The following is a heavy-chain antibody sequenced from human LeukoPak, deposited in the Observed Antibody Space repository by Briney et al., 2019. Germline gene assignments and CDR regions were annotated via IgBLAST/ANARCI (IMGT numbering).Heavy chain of an antibody. CDR2: IYTSGST. V-gene: IGHV4-4*07. D-gene: IGHD3-10*01. CDR1: GGSISDYY. J-gene: IGHJ6*03. Sequence: KPAETLSLTCTVSGGSISDYYWSWIRQPAGKGLEWIGRIYTSGSTNYNPSFKSRVTISVDKSKNQFSLKLSSVTAADTAVYYCATGEGSRSYYYYYMAVWGIGTTVTVS. CDR3: ATGEGSRSYYYYYMAV.